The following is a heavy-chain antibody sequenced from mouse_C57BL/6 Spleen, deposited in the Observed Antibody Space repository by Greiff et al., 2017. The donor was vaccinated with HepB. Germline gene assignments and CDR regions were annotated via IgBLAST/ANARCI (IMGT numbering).Heavy chain of an antibody. CDR2: IDPSDSYT. Sequence: VQLQQSGAELVMPGASVKLSCKASGYTFTSYWMHWVKQRPGQGLEWIGEIDPSDSYTNYNQKFKGKSTLTVDKSSSTAYMQLSSLTSEDSAVYYCARAGGAVVATKWYFDVWGTGTTVTVSS. V-gene: IGHV1-69*01. CDR1: GYTFTSYW. CDR3: ARAGGAVVATKWYFDV. D-gene: IGHD1-1*01. J-gene: IGHJ1*03.